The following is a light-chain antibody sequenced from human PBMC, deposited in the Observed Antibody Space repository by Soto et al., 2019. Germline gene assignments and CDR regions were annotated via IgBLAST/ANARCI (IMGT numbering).Light chain of an antibody. Sequence: DIQMTQSPSSLSASVGDRVTITCRASQSISSYLNWYQQKPGKAPKLLIYAASSLQSGVPSRFSGSGSGTDFTLTISSLQPDDFATYYCQQSYSTRWTFGPRTKVEIK. V-gene: IGKV1-39*01. CDR3: QQSYSTRWT. CDR1: QSISSY. J-gene: IGKJ1*01. CDR2: AAS.